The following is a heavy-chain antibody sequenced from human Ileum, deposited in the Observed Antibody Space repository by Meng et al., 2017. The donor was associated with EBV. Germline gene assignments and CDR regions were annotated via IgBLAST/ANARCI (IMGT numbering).Heavy chain of an antibody. CDR3: ARADSSASYYMWERSFDP. Sequence: LQLAQSGARLLKPSSTLVLPCTVLTGSITSSRSYWGWIRQPPGKVREWLGSVSDSGGTYYNPSIKSRVTISIDTSKNHFSLKLSYVTAADTAVYYCARADSSASYYMWERSFDPWGQGSLVTVSS. CDR2: VSDSGGT. J-gene: IGHJ5*02. CDR1: TGSITSSRSY. D-gene: IGHD3-22*01. V-gene: IGHV4-39*02.